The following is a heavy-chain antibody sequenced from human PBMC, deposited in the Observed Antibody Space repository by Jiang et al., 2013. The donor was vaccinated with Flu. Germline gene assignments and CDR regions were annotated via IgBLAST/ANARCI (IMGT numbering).Heavy chain of an antibody. J-gene: IGHJ4*02. CDR3: ARGLRETYCGGDCFSSFA. V-gene: IGHV1-8*01. CDR2: MNPHSGNT. CDR1: GYTLTTYN. D-gene: IGHD2-21*01. Sequence: SGAEVKKPGASVKVSCKASGYTLTTYNINWVRQATGQGLEWMGWMNPHSGNTVFAQKFQGRVTMTRNISISTAYMELSGLRSEDTAVYYCARGLRETYCGGDCFSSFAWGQGTLVTVSS.